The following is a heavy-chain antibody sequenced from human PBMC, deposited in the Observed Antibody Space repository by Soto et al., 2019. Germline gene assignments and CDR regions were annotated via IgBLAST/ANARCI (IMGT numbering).Heavy chain of an antibody. Sequence: VQLVQSGAEVKKPGSSVIVSCKASGGTFDNYAISWVRQAPGQGLEWMGGIIPIIGTPSYAQRFQGRVTFIADKPTRSPYMELRSLRSEDTAVYYCASDNNIVVLPLLSIDFWGQGTQVLVSS. CDR1: GGTFDNYA. V-gene: IGHV1-69*06. D-gene: IGHD2-21*01. CDR2: IIPIIGTP. J-gene: IGHJ4*02. CDR3: ASDNNIVVLPLLSIDF.